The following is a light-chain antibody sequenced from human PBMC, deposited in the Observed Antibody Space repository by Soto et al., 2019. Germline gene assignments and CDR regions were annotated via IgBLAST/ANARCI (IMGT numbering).Light chain of an antibody. Sequence: DIVMTQSPDSLAVSLGERATINCKSSQSVLYRSNTKNYLAWYQQKPGQPPNLLIYWASTRESGVPDRFSGSGAGPDFTLTISSLQAEDVAVYYCQQYYSLPPTFGQGTKVEIK. CDR2: WAS. CDR3: QQYYSLPPT. V-gene: IGKV4-1*01. CDR1: QSVLYRSNTKNY. J-gene: IGKJ1*01.